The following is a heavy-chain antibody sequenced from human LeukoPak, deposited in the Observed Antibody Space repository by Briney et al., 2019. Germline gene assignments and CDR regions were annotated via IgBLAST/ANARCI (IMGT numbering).Heavy chain of an antibody. J-gene: IGHJ4*02. CDR1: GGSISSSSYY. CDR2: IYYSGST. CDR3: ARDQGDYFDY. V-gene: IGHV4-39*07. Sequence: PSETLSLTCTVSGGSISSSSYYWGWIRQPPGKGLEWIGSIYYSGSTYYNPSLKSRVTISVDTSKNQFSLKLSSVTAADTAVYYCARDQGDYFDYWGQGTLVTVSS.